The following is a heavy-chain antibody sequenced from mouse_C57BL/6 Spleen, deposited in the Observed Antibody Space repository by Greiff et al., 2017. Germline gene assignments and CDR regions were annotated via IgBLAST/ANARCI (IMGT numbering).Heavy chain of an antibody. D-gene: IGHD1-1*01. J-gene: IGHJ2*01. V-gene: IGHV1-81*01. Sequence: VKLVESGAELARPGASVKLSCKASGYTFTSYGISWVKQRTGQGLEWIGEIYPRSGNTYYNEKFKGKATLTADKSSSTAYMELRSLTSEDSAVYFCARVTTVVAHFDYWGQGTTLTVSS. CDR2: IYPRSGNT. CDR1: GYTFTSYG. CDR3: ARVTTVVAHFDY.